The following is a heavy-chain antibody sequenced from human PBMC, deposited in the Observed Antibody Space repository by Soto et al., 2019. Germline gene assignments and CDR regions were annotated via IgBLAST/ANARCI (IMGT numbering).Heavy chain of an antibody. D-gene: IGHD1-26*01. CDR2: IKQDGSEK. J-gene: IGHJ3*01. CDR3: ARDGCSGSYHEN. Sequence: EVQLVESGGGLVQPGGSLRLSCAASGFTFSSYWMSWVRQAPGKGLEWVANIKQDGSEKYYVDSVKGRFTISRDNAKNSLYLQMNRLRAEDTALYSCARDGCSGSYHENWGQGTMVTVSS. V-gene: IGHV3-7*01. CDR1: GFTFSSYW.